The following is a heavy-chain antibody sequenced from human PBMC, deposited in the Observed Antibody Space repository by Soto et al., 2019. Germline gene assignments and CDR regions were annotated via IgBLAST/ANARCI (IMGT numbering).Heavy chain of an antibody. D-gene: IGHD2-15*01. CDR2: ISYDGSNK. CDR3: VRERIFLVVAATLNWFDP. Sequence: GGSLRLSCAASGFTFSSYAMHWVRQAPGKGLEWVAVISYDGSNKYYADSVKGRFTISRDNSKNTLYLQMNSLRAEDTAVYYCVRERIFLVVAATLNWFDPWGPGTLVTLFS. J-gene: IGHJ5*02. CDR1: GFTFSSYA. V-gene: IGHV3-30-3*01.